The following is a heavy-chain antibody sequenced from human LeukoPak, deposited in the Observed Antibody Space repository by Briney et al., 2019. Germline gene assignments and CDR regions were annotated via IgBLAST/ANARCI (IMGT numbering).Heavy chain of an antibody. D-gene: IGHD6-6*01. J-gene: IGHJ6*03. Sequence: LPGRSLRLSCAASGFTFDDYAMHWVRQAPGKGLEWVSGISWNSGSIGYADSVKGRFTISRDSAKKSLYLQMNSLRAEDTALYYCAKDKSSSSSGSMDVWGKGTTVTVSS. CDR1: GFTFDDYA. CDR2: ISWNSGSI. V-gene: IGHV3-9*01. CDR3: AKDKSSSSSGSMDV.